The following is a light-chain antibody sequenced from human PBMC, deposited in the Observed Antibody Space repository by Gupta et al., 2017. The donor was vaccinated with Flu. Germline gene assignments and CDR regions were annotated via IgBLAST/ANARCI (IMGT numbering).Light chain of an antibody. CDR3: QQYRRSPFG. J-gene: IGKJ4*01. CDR1: QSVSSSSRTY. Sequence: TLFCRASQSVSSSSRTYLAWYQQRPGQGPRLLIFGASSRATGIPDRFSGSGSGTDFTLTINRLEPEDFAVYYCQQYRRSPFGFGGGTKVETK. CDR2: GAS. V-gene: IGKV3-20*01.